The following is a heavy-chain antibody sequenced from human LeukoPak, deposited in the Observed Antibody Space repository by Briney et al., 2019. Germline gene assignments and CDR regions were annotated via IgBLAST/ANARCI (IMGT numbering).Heavy chain of an antibody. Sequence: GGSLRLSCAASAFTFRSSAMIWVRQAPGKGLEWVSGISGSGGTTYYSDSEKGRFTISRDNSNNTLYLQMNRLRAEDTAVYYCAKGAASRGYTYVANWGQGTLVTVSS. CDR2: ISGSGGTT. D-gene: IGHD5-18*01. V-gene: IGHV3-23*01. J-gene: IGHJ4*02. CDR1: AFTFRSSA. CDR3: AKGAASRGYTYVAN.